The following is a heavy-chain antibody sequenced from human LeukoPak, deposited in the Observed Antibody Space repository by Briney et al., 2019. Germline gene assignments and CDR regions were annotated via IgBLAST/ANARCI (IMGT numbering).Heavy chain of an antibody. CDR1: GGSFSGYY. J-gene: IGHJ5*02. Sequence: SETLSLTCAVYGGSFSGYYWSWIRQPPGKGLEWIGEINHSGSTNYNLSLKSRVTISVDTSKNQFSLKLSSVTAADTAVYYCATIYGSGSQNWFDPWGQGTLVTVSS. V-gene: IGHV4-34*01. CDR3: ATIYGSGSQNWFDP. CDR2: INHSGST. D-gene: IGHD3-10*01.